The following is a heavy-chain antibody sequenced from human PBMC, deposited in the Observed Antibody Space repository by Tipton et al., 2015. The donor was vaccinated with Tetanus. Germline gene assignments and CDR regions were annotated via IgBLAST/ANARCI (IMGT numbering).Heavy chain of an antibody. D-gene: IGHD6-19*01. CDR3: AKWIAVTGTDFDF. V-gene: IGHV4-39*01. CDR2: LYFSGST. J-gene: IGHJ4*02. CDR1: GGSISSPYCY. Sequence: LSLTCTVSGGSISSPYCYWGWVRQPPGKGLEWIGSLYFSGSTYYNPSLKSRVAISVDTSKNQFFLKLTSVTAADTAVYYCAKWIAVTGTDFDFWGQGTLVTVSS.